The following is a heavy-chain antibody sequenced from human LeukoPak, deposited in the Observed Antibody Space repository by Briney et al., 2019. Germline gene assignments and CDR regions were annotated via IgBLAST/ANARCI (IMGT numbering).Heavy chain of an antibody. J-gene: IGHJ1*01. CDR2: INHSGST. V-gene: IGHV4-34*01. Sequence: KPSETLSLTCAVYGGSFSGYYWSWIRQPPGKGLEWIGEINHSGSTNYNPSLKSRVTISVDTSKNQFSLKLSSVTAADTAVYYCARHWSAVRYFDWFVGPVPAQHWGQGTLVTVSS. CDR1: GGSFSGYY. D-gene: IGHD3-9*01. CDR3: ARHWSAVRYFDWFVGPVPAQH.